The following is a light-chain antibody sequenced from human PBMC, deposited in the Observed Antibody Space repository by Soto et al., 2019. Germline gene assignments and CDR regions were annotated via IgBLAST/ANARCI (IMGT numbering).Light chain of an antibody. J-gene: IGLJ3*02. V-gene: IGLV1-40*01. CDR2: SNS. CDR1: SSNIGAGYD. Sequence: QSVPTQPTSVSGAPGKRVTISCTGSSSNIGAGYDVHWYQQLPGTAPKLLIYSNSNRPSGVPDRLSGSKSGTSASLAITGLQAEDEADYYCQSYDSSLSGSVFGGGTKLTV. CDR3: QSYDSSLSGSV.